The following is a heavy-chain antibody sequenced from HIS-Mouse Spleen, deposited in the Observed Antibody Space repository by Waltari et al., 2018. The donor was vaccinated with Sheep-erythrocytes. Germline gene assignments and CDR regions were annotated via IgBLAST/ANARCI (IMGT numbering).Heavy chain of an antibody. CDR2: ISCNSGSI. V-gene: IGHV3-9*01. Sequence: EVQLVESGGGLVQPGRSLRLSCAASGFSFDDYAMHWVRQAPGKGLELVSGISCNSGSIGYADSVKGRFTISRDNSKNSLYLEMNSLRAEDTALYDCAKEISRNIVVVPAAVGDYWGQGTLVTVSS. D-gene: IGHD2-2*01. CDR1: GFSFDDYA. CDR3: AKEISRNIVVVPAAVGDY. J-gene: IGHJ4*02.